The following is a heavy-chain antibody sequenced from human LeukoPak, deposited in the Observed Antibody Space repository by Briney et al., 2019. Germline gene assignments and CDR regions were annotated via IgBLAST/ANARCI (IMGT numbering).Heavy chain of an antibody. J-gene: IGHJ5*02. CDR2: INPNSVGT. V-gene: IGHV1-2*02. Sequence: ASVKVSCKASGYTFTGYYMHWVRQAPGQGLEWMGWINPNSVGTNYAQKFQGRVTMTRDTSISTAYMELSRLRSDDTAVYYCARVVPIVLMVYENWFDPWGQGTLVTVSS. CDR3: ARVVPIVLMVYENWFDP. D-gene: IGHD2-8*01. CDR1: GYTFTGYY.